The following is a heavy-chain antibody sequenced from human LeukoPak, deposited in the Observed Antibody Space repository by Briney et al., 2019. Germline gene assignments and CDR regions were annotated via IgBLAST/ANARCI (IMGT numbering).Heavy chain of an antibody. V-gene: IGHV3-23*01. D-gene: IGHD7-27*01. CDR1: GFTFSSYA. Sequence: PGGSLTLSCAASGFTFSSYAMSWVRQAPGQGLEWVSAISGSGGSTYYADSVKGRFTISRDNSKNTLYLQMNSLRAEDTAVYYCAKDRKLGTYFDYWGQGTLVTVS. CDR2: ISGSGGST. CDR3: AKDRKLGTYFDY. J-gene: IGHJ4*02.